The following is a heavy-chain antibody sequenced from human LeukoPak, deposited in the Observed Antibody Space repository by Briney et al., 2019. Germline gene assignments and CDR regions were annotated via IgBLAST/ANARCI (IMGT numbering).Heavy chain of an antibody. Sequence: SETLSLTCSVSGGSISSGSFYWSWIRQPAGKGLEWIGRVYSSGSTSYNPSLKSRVTISVDTSKNQFSLKLTSVTAADTAVYYCAGNSGCYPDYYFHYYLDVWGKGTTVTVSS. CDR3: AGNSGCYPDYYFHYYLDV. D-gene: IGHD1-26*01. J-gene: IGHJ6*03. V-gene: IGHV4-61*02. CDR2: VYSSGST. CDR1: GGSISSGSFY.